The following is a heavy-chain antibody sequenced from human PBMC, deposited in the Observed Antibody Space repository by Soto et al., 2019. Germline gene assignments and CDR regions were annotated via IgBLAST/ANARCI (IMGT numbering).Heavy chain of an antibody. V-gene: IGHV3-30-3*01. J-gene: IGHJ4*02. CDR3: AREPWGYSGSAKHFDY. CDR1: GFNFRGFT. D-gene: IGHD6-25*01. Sequence: QVHLVESGGGVVQPGGSLRLSCAASGFNFRGFTMHWVRQAPDKGLEWLSVISYAGDYKNYADSVRGRISISRDNSKNTLFLQMNSLRPDDPAVYFCAREPWGYSGSAKHFDYWGQGSLVIVSS. CDR2: ISYAGDYK.